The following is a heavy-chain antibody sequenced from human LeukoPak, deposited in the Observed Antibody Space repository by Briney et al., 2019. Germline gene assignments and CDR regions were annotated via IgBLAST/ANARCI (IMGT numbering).Heavy chain of an antibody. CDR2: IMPLFGTA. CDR1: GGTFNNSA. CDR3: ASDVHGDYGSGWFDL. V-gene: IGHV1-69*05. J-gene: IGHJ5*02. Sequence: SVKVSCKTSGGTFNNSAISWVRQAPGQGLEWLGGIMPLFGTAGYAQKFQGRVTITKDESTRTVYLELTSLTSDDTAVYYCASDVHGDYGSGWFDLWGQGTLVSVSS. D-gene: IGHD4-17*01.